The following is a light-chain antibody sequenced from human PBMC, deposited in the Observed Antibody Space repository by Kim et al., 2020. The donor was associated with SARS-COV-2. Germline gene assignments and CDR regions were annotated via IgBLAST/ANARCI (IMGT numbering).Light chain of an antibody. Sequence: VSPGERATLTCRAIQSVESTFAWYNKKPGKAPRLLIYDASTLATGVPSRFSGSGSGTDFTLTISSLQPEDFAIYYCQQYRDWPLTFGEGTKVDIK. CDR1: QSVEST. CDR2: DAS. CDR3: QQYRDWPLT. V-gene: IGKV3-15*01. J-gene: IGKJ1*01.